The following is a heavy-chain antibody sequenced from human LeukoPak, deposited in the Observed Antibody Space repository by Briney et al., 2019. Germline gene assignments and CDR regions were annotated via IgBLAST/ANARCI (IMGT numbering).Heavy chain of an antibody. Sequence: PSETLSLTCTVSGGSISSGSYYWSWIRQPAGKGLEWIGRIYGSGSTNYNPSLKSRVTISVDRSKNQFSLRLSSVTVADTAVYYCASQSRNSYYFDYWGQGTLVTVSS. D-gene: IGHD2-2*01. CDR3: ASQSRNSYYFDY. J-gene: IGHJ4*02. V-gene: IGHV4-61*02. CDR2: IYGSGST. CDR1: GGSISSGSYY.